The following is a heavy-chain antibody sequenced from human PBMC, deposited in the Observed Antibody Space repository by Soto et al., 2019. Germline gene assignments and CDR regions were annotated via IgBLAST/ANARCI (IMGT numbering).Heavy chain of an antibody. CDR3: ARDGPVVAGSSGLDV. D-gene: IGHD6-19*01. CDR1: SYTFSTYG. Sequence: ASVKVSCKAPSYTFSTYGFSWVRQAPGQGLEWMGWISGYRGNTKYAQKFQGRVTMTTDTYTSTAYMELRSLRSDDTAVYYCARDGPVVAGSSGLDVWGQGTTVTVSS. J-gene: IGHJ6*02. CDR2: ISGYRGNT. V-gene: IGHV1-18*01.